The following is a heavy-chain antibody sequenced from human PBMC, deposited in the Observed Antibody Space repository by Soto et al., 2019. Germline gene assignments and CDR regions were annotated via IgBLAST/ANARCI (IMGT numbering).Heavy chain of an antibody. CDR3: ARGLGDFWSGYINWFDP. CDR1: GGSFSGYY. V-gene: IGHV4-34*01. Sequence: SETLSLTCAVYGGSFSGYYWSWIRQPPGKGLEWIGEINHSGSTNYSPSLKSRVTISVDTSKNQFSLKLSSVTAADTAVYYCARGLGDFWSGYINWFDPWGQGTLVTVSS. CDR2: INHSGST. D-gene: IGHD3-3*01. J-gene: IGHJ5*02.